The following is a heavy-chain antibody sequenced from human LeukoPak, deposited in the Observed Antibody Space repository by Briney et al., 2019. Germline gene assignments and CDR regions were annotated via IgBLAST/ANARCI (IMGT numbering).Heavy chain of an antibody. D-gene: IGHD2-15*01. V-gene: IGHV3-23*01. CDR3: ANEGESGPRAG. Sequence: GGSLRLSCAASGFTFSSYAMSWVRQAPGKGLEWVSAISGSGGSTYYADSVKGRFTISRDNSKNTLYLQMNSLSAEDTAVYYCANEGESGPRAGWGQGTLVTVSS. CDR2: ISGSGGST. J-gene: IGHJ4*02. CDR1: GFTFSSYA.